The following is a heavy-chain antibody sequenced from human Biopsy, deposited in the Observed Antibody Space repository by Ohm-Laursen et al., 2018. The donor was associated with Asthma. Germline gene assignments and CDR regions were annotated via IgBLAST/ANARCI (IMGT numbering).Heavy chain of an antibody. Sequence: SLTLSCAASGFTVSRDHMFWVRQAPGKGLEWVSVIYSGGTSHTADSVRGRFTISRDFSKNTLHLQMHSLRVEDTAVYYCAGGDSSGWSHYYFDYWGQGTLVTVSS. J-gene: IGHJ4*02. CDR1: GFTVSRDH. CDR3: AGGDSSGWSHYYFDY. CDR2: IYSGGTS. V-gene: IGHV3-53*01. D-gene: IGHD6-19*01.